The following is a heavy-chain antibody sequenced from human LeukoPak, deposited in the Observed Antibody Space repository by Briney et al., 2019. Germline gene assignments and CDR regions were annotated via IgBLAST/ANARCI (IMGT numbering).Heavy chain of an antibody. V-gene: IGHV1-18*01. D-gene: IGHD3-9*01. Sequence: GASVKVSCKASGYTFTSYGISWVRQAPGQGREWMGWISAYNGNTNYAQKLQGRVTMTTDTSTSTAYMELRSLRSDDTAVYYCARTELRYFDWLLSGAGIDYWGQGTLVTVSS. CDR1: GYTFTSYG. J-gene: IGHJ4*02. CDR3: ARTELRYFDWLLSGAGIDY. CDR2: ISAYNGNT.